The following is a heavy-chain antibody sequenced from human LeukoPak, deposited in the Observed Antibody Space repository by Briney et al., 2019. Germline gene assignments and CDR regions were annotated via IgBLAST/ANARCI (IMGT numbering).Heavy chain of an antibody. CDR1: GYSFTDDY. J-gene: IGHJ4*02. CDR2: INPDSGFT. Sequence: ASVTVSCKTSGYSFTDDYVQWVRHAPGQGLEWMGWINPDSGFTNYAQKFQGRVTMTRDTSISTAYLEVRRLRPDDTAVYYCAPTPEAYTSNWNVWGQGTLVTVSS. CDR3: APTPEAYTSNWNV. D-gene: IGHD1-1*01. V-gene: IGHV1-2*02.